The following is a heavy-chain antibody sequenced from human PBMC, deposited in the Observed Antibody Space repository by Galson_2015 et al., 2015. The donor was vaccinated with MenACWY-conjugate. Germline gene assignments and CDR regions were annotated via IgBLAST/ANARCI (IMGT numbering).Heavy chain of an antibody. CDR2: MYNAGNT. CDR1: GLIVSNYY. CDR3: AREGYYYNGDSRNRAFDI. J-gene: IGHJ3*02. Sequence: SLRLSCAASGLIVSNYYMHWVRQAPGKGLEWVSVMYNAGNTYYADAVNGRFTISRDISENTLYLQMHSLRADDTAVYYCAREGYYYNGDSRNRAFDIWGQGTMVTVSS. D-gene: IGHD3-22*01. V-gene: IGHV3-66*01.